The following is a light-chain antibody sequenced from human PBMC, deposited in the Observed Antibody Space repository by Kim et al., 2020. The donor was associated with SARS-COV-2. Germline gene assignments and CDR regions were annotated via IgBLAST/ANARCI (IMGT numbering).Light chain of an antibody. J-gene: IGLJ2*01. CDR3: QEGDSSSAAPRV. Sequence: KPASIICGGNKNGSDNVAWYQQKTGHAPRLVVYYYSDRPSGRLERFSGSTSGNTATMTISRVEAGNEAAYYCQEGDSSSAAPRVFGGGTQLTVL. CDR1: KNGSDN. CDR2: YYS. V-gene: IGLV3-21*03.